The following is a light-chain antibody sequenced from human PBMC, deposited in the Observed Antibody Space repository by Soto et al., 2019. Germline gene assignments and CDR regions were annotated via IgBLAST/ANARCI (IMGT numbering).Light chain of an antibody. V-gene: IGKV3D-20*01. CDR3: QQYGSSPYT. CDR2: DAS. CDR1: KSGSSSY. J-gene: IGKJ2*01. Sequence: EIVLTQSPATLSLSPGERATLSCGTSKSGSSSYLAWYQQKPGLAPRLLMYDASSRATGIPDRFSGSGSGTDFTLTISRLEPEDFAVDYCQQYGSSPYTFGQGTKLEIK.